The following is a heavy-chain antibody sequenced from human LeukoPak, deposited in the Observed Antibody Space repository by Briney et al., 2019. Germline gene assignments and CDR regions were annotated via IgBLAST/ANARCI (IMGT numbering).Heavy chain of an antibody. Sequence: KPGGSLRLSCAASGFTFSSYSMNWVRQAPGKGLEWVSSISSSSSYIYYADSVKGRFTISRDNAKNSLYLQMNSLRAEHTAVYYCAREFQYYDFWSGYYLFDPWGQGTLVTVSS. CDR1: GFTFSSYS. J-gene: IGHJ5*02. D-gene: IGHD3-3*01. CDR2: ISSSSSYI. CDR3: AREFQYYDFWSGYYLFDP. V-gene: IGHV3-21*01.